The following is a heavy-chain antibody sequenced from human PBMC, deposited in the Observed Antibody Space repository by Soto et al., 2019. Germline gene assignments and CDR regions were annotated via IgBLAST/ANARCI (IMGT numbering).Heavy chain of an antibody. CDR3: ARVPGDMVAILYISPLDGREPLSDVDV. CDR2: ISFDGSNK. CDR1: GFTFSYYP. V-gene: IGHV3-30*04. D-gene: IGHD5-12*01. Sequence: QMQLVESGGGAVQPGRSLRLSCAASGFTFSYYPMHWVRQAPGKGLEWVAVISFDGSNKYYADSVKGRFTISRDNSKNTLYLQVNSLRGEDTAVYYCARVPGDMVAILYISPLDGREPLSDVDVWDQGTTVTVSS. J-gene: IGHJ6*02.